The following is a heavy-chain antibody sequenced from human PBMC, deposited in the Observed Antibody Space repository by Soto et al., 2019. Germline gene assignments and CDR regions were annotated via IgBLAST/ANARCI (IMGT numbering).Heavy chain of an antibody. V-gene: IGHV4-30-2*01. J-gene: IGHJ5*02. CDR2: IYHRGSP. D-gene: IGHD2-2*01. CDR3: ARVPDR. Sequence: TLSLNCAVSVVSISCGGYPWRWIRQPPGKGQEWNGYIYHRGSPYYKPTLKRRITISVDRSKNQFSLKLSSVTAAGTAVYYCARVPDRWGQGT. CDR1: VVSISCGGYP.